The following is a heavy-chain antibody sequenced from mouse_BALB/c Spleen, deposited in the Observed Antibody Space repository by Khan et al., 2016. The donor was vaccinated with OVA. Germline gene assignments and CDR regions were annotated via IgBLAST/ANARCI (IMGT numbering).Heavy chain of an antibody. D-gene: IGHD4-1*01. CDR3: ARGGWDVFAY. CDR1: GYIFTDYV. V-gene: IGHV1-77*01. CDR2: IYPGSDST. Sequence: VQLQESGPELVKPGASVKMSCKASGYIFTDYVMNWVKQRTGQGLEGIGQIYPGSDSTYYNEKFKDKATLTADRSSSTAYMKLNSLTSEDSAVYFCARGGWDVFAYWGQGTLVTVSA. J-gene: IGHJ3*01.